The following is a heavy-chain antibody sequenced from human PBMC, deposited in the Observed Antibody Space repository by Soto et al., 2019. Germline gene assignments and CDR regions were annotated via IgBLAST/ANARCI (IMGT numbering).Heavy chain of an antibody. CDR2: LSYSGRI. V-gene: IGHV4-39*01. Sequence: SESLCVACTVSVGSINTDPYFLGGIRQPPGKGPDWIGSLSYSGRIHDNPSLTSRLTMSVDTSKSQFSLSLSSVTAADTAVYYCARHGGYDSSYTRYFDYWGQGSMVTVSS. CDR1: VGSINTDPYF. J-gene: IGHJ4*02. CDR3: ARHGGYDSSYTRYFDY. D-gene: IGHD5-18*01.